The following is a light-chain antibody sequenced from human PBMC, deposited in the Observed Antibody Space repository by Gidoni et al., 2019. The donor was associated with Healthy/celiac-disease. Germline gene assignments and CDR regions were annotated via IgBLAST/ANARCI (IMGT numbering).Light chain of an antibody. CDR1: KLGDKY. CDR2: QDS. V-gene: IGLV3-1*01. J-gene: IGLJ2*01. Sequence: SYDLTQPPSVPVSQGQTASITGSGDKLGDKYACWYQQKPGQSPVLVIYQDSNRPSGIPERFSGSNSGNTATLTISGTQAMDEADYYCQAWDSSTVVFGGGTKLTVL. CDR3: QAWDSSTVV.